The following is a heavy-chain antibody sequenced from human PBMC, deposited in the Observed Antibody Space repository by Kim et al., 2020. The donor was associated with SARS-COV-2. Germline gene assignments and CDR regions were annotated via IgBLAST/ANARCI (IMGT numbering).Heavy chain of an antibody. V-gene: IGHV4-39*01. CDR1: GGSISSNNYY. CDR2: MYYSGST. Sequence: SETLSLTCTVSGGSISSNNYYWGWIRQPPGKGLEWIGSMYYSGSTYYNPSLKSRVTISADTSKNQFSLKLSSVTAADTAVYYCAKIGGLTGYSSFYYMDV. J-gene: IGHJ6*03. D-gene: IGHD6-19*01. CDR3: AKIGGLTGYSSFYYMDV.